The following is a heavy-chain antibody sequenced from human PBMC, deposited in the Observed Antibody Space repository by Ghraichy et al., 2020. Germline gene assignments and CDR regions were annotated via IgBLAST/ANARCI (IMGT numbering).Heavy chain of an antibody. CDR1: GFTFSSYW. J-gene: IGHJ6*02. CDR2: INSDGSST. Sequence: GGPLRLSCAASGFTFSSYWMHWVRQAPGKGLVWVSRINSDGSSTSYADSVKGRFTISRDNAKNTLYLQMNSLRAEDTAVYYCARDTLRGSAGYYYYGMDVWGQGTTVTVSS. CDR3: ARDTLRGSAGYYYYGMDV. D-gene: IGHD3-10*01. V-gene: IGHV3-74*01.